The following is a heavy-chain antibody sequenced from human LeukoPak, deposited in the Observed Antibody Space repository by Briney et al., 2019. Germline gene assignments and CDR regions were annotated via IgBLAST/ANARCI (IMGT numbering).Heavy chain of an antibody. D-gene: IGHD5-12*01. J-gene: IGHJ5*02. CDR2: ISAYNGDT. CDR3: ARDRYGWIEGGNWFDP. Sequence: ASVKVSCKASGYTFSSYGISWVRQAPGQGLEWMGWISAYNGDTNYAQKVQGRVTMTTDTSTSTAYMELRSLRSDDTAVYYCARDRYGWIEGGNWFDPWGQGTLVTVSS. CDR1: GYTFSSYG. V-gene: IGHV1-18*01.